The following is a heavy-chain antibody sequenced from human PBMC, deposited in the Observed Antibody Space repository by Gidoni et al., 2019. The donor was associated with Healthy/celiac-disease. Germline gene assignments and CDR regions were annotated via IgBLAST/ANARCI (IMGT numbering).Heavy chain of an antibody. CDR1: GFHFSRYW. J-gene: IGHJ5*02. CDR2: IKQDGSKK. V-gene: IGHV3-7*01. D-gene: IGHD3-16*01. CDR3: ARYPPGDSNWFDP. Sequence: EVQLVESGGGLVQPGGSLRLSCAASGFHFSRYWMRWVRQAPGKGLEWVANIKQDGSKKYYVDSVKGRFTSSRDNAKNSLYLQMNSLRAEDTAVYYCARYPPGDSNWFDPWGQGTLVTVSS.